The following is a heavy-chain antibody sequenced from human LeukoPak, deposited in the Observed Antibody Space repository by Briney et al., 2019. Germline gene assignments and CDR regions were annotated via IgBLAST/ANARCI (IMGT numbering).Heavy chain of an antibody. V-gene: IGHV4-59*12. CDR3: ARAGYDFWSGYSFDAFDI. D-gene: IGHD3-3*01. Sequence: KPSETLSLTCTVSGGSISSYYWSWIRQPPGKGLEWIGCIYYSGSTNYNPSLKSRVTISVDTSKNQFSLKLSSVTAADTAVYYCARAGYDFWSGYSFDAFDIWGQGTMVTVSS. CDR1: GGSISSYY. CDR2: IYYSGST. J-gene: IGHJ3*02.